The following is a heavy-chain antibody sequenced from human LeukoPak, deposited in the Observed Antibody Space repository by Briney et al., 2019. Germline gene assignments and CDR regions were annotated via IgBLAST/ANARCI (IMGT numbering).Heavy chain of an antibody. D-gene: IGHD2-15*01. J-gene: IGHJ3*02. Sequence: GSLRLSCAASGFTFSSYEMNWVRQAPGKGLEWVSYISSSGGTIYYADSVKGRFTISRDNAKNSLYLQMNSLRAEDTAVYYCARDCGGGSCYGPYDAFDIWGQGTMVTVSS. CDR1: GFTFSSYE. V-gene: IGHV3-48*03. CDR2: ISSSGGTI. CDR3: ARDCGGGSCYGPYDAFDI.